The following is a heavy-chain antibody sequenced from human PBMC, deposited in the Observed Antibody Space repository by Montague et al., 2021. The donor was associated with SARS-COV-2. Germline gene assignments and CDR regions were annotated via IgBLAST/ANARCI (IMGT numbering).Heavy chain of an antibody. Sequence: SETLSLTCTVSGGSISSSSNYWGWIRQPPGKGLEWIGNIYCSGSTYYNPSLKSRVTISVDTSKNQFSLKLSSVTAADTAAYYCARLNFHITIFGVVSSRVFDYWGQGTLVTVSS. CDR1: GGSISSSSNY. V-gene: IGHV4-39*01. J-gene: IGHJ4*02. D-gene: IGHD3-3*01. CDR3: ARLNFHITIFGVVSSRVFDY. CDR2: IYCSGST.